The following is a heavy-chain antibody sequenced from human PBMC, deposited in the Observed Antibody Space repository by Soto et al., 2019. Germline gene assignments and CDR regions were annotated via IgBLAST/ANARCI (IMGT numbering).Heavy chain of an antibody. Sequence: GGSLRLSCAASGFTFSSYSMNWVRQAPGKGLEWVSSISSSSSYIYYADSVKGRFTISRDNAKNSLYLQMNSLRVEDTAVYYCARGGYNSVGYFDYWGQGTLVTVPQ. CDR3: ARGGYNSVGYFDY. CDR1: GFTFSSYS. CDR2: ISSSSSYI. J-gene: IGHJ4*02. D-gene: IGHD5-12*01. V-gene: IGHV3-21*01.